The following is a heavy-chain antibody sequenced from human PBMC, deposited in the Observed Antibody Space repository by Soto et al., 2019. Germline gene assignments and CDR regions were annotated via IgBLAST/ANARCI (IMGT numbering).Heavy chain of an antibody. V-gene: IGHV4-34*01. CDR1: GGSFSGYY. D-gene: IGHD3-10*01. CDR3: ATLRGSRRGYYYYGMDV. J-gene: IGHJ6*02. Sequence: SETLSLTCAVYGGSFSGYYWSWIRQPPGKGLEWIGEINHSGSTNYNPSLKSRVTISVDTSKNQFSLKLSPVTAADTAVYYCATLRGSRRGYYYYGMDVWGQGTTVTVSS. CDR2: INHSGST.